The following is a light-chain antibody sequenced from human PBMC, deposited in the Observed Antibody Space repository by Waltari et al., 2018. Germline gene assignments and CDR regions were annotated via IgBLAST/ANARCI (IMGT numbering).Light chain of an antibody. CDR2: DVS. CDR3: CSYAGTSTLV. J-gene: IGLJ3*02. Sequence: QSALTQPASVSGSPGQSIPISCTGTSSDVGGYNYVSWYQQRPGKAPKLMIYDVSKRPSGVSDRFSGSKSGNTASLTISGLQAEDEADYYCCSYAGTSTLVFGGGTKLTVL. CDR1: SSDVGGYNY. V-gene: IGLV2-23*02.